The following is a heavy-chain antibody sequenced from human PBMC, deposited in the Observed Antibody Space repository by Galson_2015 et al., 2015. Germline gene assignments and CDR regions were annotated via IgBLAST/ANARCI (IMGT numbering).Heavy chain of an antibody. V-gene: IGHV4-59*01. CDR2: IYYSGST. CDR1: GGSISSYY. J-gene: IGHJ5*02. D-gene: IGHD5-18*01. CDR3: ARDSGYSYGQKSFDP. Sequence: TLSLTCTVSGGSISSYYWSWIRQPPGKGLEWIGYIYYSGSTNYNPSLKSRVTISVDTSKNQFSLKPSSVTAADTAVYYCARDSGYSYGQKSFDPWGQGTLVTVSS.